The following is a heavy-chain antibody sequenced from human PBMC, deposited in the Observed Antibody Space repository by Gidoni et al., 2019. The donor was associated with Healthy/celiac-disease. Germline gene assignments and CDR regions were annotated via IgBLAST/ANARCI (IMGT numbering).Heavy chain of an antibody. CDR1: GGTFSSYT. V-gene: IGHV1-69*08. CDR3: ARDATYSGSYPNWFDP. D-gene: IGHD1-26*01. CDR2: IIPILGIA. Sequence: QVQLVQSGAEVKKPGSSVKVSCKASGGTFSSYTISWVRQAPGQGLEWMGRIIPILGIANYAQKFQGRVTITADKSTSTAYMELSSLRSEDTAVYYCARDATYSGSYPNWFDPWGQGTLVTVSS. J-gene: IGHJ5*02.